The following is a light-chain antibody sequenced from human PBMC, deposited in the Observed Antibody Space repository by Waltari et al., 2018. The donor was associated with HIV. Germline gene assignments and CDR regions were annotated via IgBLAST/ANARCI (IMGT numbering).Light chain of an antibody. V-gene: IGKV1-39*01. CDR3: QQTHSAPWT. CDR2: SAS. CDR1: QTISKF. J-gene: IGKJ1*01. Sequence: DIQMTQFPSSLSASVGDRVTVSCRANQTISKFLNWYQHKAGEAPNLLISSASNLHGVVPSRFCGGGSGTDFALTITTLQPEDFAVYYCQQTHSAPWTFGQGT.